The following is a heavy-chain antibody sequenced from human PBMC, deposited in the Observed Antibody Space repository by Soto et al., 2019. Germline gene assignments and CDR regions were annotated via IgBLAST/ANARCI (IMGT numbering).Heavy chain of an antibody. J-gene: IGHJ5*02. Sequence: PWGCLRVSCAVSGFRFRDYWMSWVCQAPGKGLEWVANIKQDESDKYYVDSVKGRFTISRDNAKNALYLQMNSLRVEDTAVYYCAAYCYTMTCTHFHGYSWGQGTQVTVSS. CDR1: GFRFRDYW. CDR2: IKQDESDK. CDR3: AAYCYTMTCTHFHGYS. V-gene: IGHV3-7*03. D-gene: IGHD3-16*02.